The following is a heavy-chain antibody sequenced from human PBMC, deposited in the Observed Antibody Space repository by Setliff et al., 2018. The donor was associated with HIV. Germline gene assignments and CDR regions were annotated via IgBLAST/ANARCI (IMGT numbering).Heavy chain of an antibody. Sequence: ASVKVSCKASGYNFIGYNIHWVRQAPGQGLEWMGWINPKSGGTKYAQNFHGRVTMTRDTSVSTAYMELSRLRAEDTAVYYCARTHYYDSSGYLDYWGQGTLVTVSS. D-gene: IGHD3-22*01. CDR2: INPKSGGT. V-gene: IGHV1-2*02. CDR3: ARTHYYDSSGYLDY. CDR1: GYNFIGYN. J-gene: IGHJ4*02.